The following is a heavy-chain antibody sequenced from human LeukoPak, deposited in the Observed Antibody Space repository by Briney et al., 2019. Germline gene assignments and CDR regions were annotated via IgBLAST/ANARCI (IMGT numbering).Heavy chain of an antibody. CDR3: AIHYYDSSGYLYYFDY. V-gene: IGHV1-18*01. CDR2: ISAYNGNT. CDR1: GYTFTSYG. Sequence: ASVKVSCKASGYTFTSYGISWVRQAPGQGLEWMGWISAYNGNTNYAQKLQGRVTMTTDTSTSTAYIELRSLRSDDTAVYYCAIHYYDSSGYLYYFDYWGQGTLVTVSS. J-gene: IGHJ4*02. D-gene: IGHD3-22*01.